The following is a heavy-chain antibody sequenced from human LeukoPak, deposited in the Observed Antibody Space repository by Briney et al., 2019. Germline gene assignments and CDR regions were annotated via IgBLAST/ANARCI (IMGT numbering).Heavy chain of an antibody. D-gene: IGHD6-13*01. CDR2: ISDSGGRT. CDR1: GFTFSSYA. J-gene: IGHJ6*02. CDR3: AKGTLRGSSNWYHHGMDV. V-gene: IGHV3-23*01. Sequence: GGSLRLSCAAPGFTFSSYAMSWVRQAPGKGLEWVSAISDSGGRTYNADSVKGRFTISRDNSKNTLYLQMNSLRVEDTAVYYCAKGTLRGSSNWYHHGMDVWGQGTTVTVSS.